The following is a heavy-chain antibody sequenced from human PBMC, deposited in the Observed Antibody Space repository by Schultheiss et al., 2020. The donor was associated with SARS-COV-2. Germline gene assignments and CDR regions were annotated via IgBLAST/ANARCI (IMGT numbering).Heavy chain of an antibody. V-gene: IGHV4-31*03. CDR1: GGSVSSGSYY. J-gene: IGHJ4*02. Sequence: SCTVSGGSVSSGSYYWSWIRQHPGKGLEWIGYFYYSGTTDYNPTLESRVTISGDTSKNQFSLKLSSVTAADTAVYYCARGRISMVRGVTGAQDYWGQGTLVTVSS. D-gene: IGHD3-10*01. CDR2: FYYSGTT. CDR3: ARGRISMVRGVTGAQDY.